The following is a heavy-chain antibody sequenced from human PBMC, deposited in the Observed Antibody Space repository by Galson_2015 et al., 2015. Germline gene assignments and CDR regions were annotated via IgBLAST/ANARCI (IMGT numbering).Heavy chain of an antibody. CDR2: IKSKTDGGTT. D-gene: IGHD1-14*01. Sequence: SLRLCCAAPGFTFSDAWLSWVRQAPGKGLEWVGRIKSKTDGGTTDYAALVKARFTISRDDSKNTLYLQMNSLKSEDTAVYYCTTGEPVDYWGQGTLVTVSS. CDR1: GFTFSDAW. V-gene: IGHV3-15*01. CDR3: TTGEPVDY. J-gene: IGHJ4*02.